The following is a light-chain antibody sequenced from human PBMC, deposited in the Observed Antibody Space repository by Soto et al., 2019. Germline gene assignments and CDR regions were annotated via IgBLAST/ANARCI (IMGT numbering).Light chain of an antibody. CDR2: EVS. V-gene: IGLV2-14*01. J-gene: IGLJ6*01. CDR1: SGDVGGYNY. Sequence: QSVLTQPASVSVSPGQSITISCSGTSGDVGGYNYVSWYQQHPGKAPKLMIYEVSNRPSGVSNRFSGSKPGNTASLTISGLQAEDEADSYCSSYTSRSSLVFGSG. CDR3: SSYTSRSSLV.